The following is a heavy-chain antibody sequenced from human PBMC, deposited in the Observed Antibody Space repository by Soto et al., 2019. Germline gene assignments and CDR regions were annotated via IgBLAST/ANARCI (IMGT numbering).Heavy chain of an antibody. J-gene: IGHJ5*02. D-gene: IGHD6-13*01. V-gene: IGHV3-23*01. CDR1: GFTFGSYA. CDR3: AKDADSSSWYNWFDP. Sequence: GGSLRLYCAASGFTFGSYAMSWVRQAPGKGLEWVSAISGSGGSTYYADSVTGRFTISRDNSKNTLYLQMNSLSAEDTAVYYCAKDADSSSWYNWFDPWGQGTLVTVSS. CDR2: ISGSGGST.